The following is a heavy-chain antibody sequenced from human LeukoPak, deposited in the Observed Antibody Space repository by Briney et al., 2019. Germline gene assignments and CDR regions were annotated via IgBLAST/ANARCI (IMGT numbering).Heavy chain of an antibody. CDR3: AKDYDSSGYTSFDY. J-gene: IGHJ4*02. Sequence: GGSLRLSCSASGFTFSNCAMHWVRQAPGKGLEYVSAISTDGGGTYYADSVKGRFTISRDNSKDTLFLQMSSLRPEDTAVYYCAKDYDSSGYTSFDYWGQGTLVTVSS. CDR2: ISTDGGGT. V-gene: IGHV3-64D*06. CDR1: GFTFSNCA. D-gene: IGHD3-22*01.